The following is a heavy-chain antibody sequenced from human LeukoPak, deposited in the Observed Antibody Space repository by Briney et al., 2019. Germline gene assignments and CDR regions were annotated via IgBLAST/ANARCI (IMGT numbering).Heavy chain of an antibody. CDR2: IYYSGST. D-gene: IGHD2/OR15-2a*01. V-gene: IGHV4-39*01. J-gene: IGHJ4*02. CDR3: ARVLQEFDY. CDR1: GGSISSSSYY. Sequence: SETLSLTCTVSGGSISSSSYYWGWIRQPPGKGLEWIGSIYYSGSTYYNPSLMSRVTISVDTSKNQFSLKLSSVTAADTAVYYCARVLQEFDYWGQGTLVTVSS.